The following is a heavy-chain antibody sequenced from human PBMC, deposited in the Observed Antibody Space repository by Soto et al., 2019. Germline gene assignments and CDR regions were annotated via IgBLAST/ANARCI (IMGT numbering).Heavy chain of an antibody. CDR1: GGSISSYY. CDR3: ASTTMVRGVMFWDY. D-gene: IGHD3-10*01. CDR2: IYTSGST. J-gene: IGHJ4*02. V-gene: IGHV4-4*07. Sequence: SETLSLTCTVSGGSISSYYWSWIRQPAGKGLEWIGRIYTSGSTNYNPSLKSRVTMSVDTSKNQFSLKLSSVTAADTAVYYCASTTMVRGVMFWDYWGQGTLVTVSS.